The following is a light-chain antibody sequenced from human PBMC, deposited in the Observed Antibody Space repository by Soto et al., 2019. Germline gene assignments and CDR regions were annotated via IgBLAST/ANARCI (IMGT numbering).Light chain of an antibody. Sequence: EIVLTQSPGTLSLSPGERATLSRRASQSDSSSYLAWYQQKPGQAPRLLIYGASSRATGIPDRFSGSGSGTDFTLTISRLEPEDFAVYYCQQYGRSQTFGQGTKVEIK. CDR3: QQYGRSQT. CDR2: GAS. V-gene: IGKV3-20*01. J-gene: IGKJ1*01. CDR1: QSDSSSY.